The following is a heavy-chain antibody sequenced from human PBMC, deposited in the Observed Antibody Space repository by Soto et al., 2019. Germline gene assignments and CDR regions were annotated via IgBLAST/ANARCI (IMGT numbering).Heavy chain of an antibody. CDR2: IYYSGST. J-gene: IGHJ4*02. CDR1: SDSISSSSYT. Sequence: PSETLSLTCTVSSDSISSSSYTWGWIRQPPGKGLEWIGSIYYSGSTYYNPSLKSRVTISVDTSKNLFSLKLSSVTAADTAVYYCARRGYYYDSSGYPSVWYWGQGTLVTVSS. CDR3: ARRGYYYDSSGYPSVWY. D-gene: IGHD3-22*01. V-gene: IGHV4-39*01.